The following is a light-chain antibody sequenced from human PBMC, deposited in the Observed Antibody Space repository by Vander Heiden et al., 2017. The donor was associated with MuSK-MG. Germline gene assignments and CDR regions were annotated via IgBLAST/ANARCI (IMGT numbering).Light chain of an antibody. J-gene: IGKJ3*01. CDR1: QSVSSY. CDR2: DTS. V-gene: IGKV3-11*01. CDR3: QHRTEWPPLFT. Sequence: ETVLTQSPATPSLYPGERATLSCRASQSVSSYVAWYQQKPGQAPRLLIYDTSNRATGIPARFSGSGSGTDFTLTISSLEPEDCAVYYCQHRTEWPPLFTFGPGTKVEIK.